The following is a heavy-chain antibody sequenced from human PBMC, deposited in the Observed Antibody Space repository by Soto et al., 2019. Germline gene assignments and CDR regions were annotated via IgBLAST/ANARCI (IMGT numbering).Heavy chain of an antibody. V-gene: IGHV4-59*01. D-gene: IGHD3-10*01. Sequence: SETLSLTCGDSGDYISSYYWGSMRQPPGKGLGWIGYIYYSGSTNYNPSLKRRVTISVDTSKNQFSLKLSSVTAADTAVYYCARATYYYGSGSYYYYYYGMDVWGQGTTVTVSS. CDR1: GDYISSYY. CDR3: ARATYYYGSGSYYYYYYGMDV. J-gene: IGHJ6*02. CDR2: IYYSGST.